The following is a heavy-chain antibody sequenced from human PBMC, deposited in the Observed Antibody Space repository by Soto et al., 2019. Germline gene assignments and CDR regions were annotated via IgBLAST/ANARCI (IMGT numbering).Heavy chain of an antibody. Sequence: GGSLRLSCAASGFTFSSYGMHWARQAPGKGLEWVAVISYDGSNKYYADSVKGRFTISRDNSKNTLYLQMNSLRAEDTAVYYCATLDYGDSEADYWGQGTLVTVSS. V-gene: IGHV3-30*03. J-gene: IGHJ4*02. CDR3: ATLDYGDSEADY. CDR2: ISYDGSNK. CDR1: GFTFSSYG. D-gene: IGHD4-17*01.